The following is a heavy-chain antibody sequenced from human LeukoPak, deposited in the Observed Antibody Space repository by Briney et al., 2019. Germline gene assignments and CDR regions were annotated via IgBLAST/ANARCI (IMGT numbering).Heavy chain of an antibody. CDR1: GFTFSAYS. CDR3: AKCSGGNCYQSDDH. J-gene: IGHJ5*02. V-gene: IGHV3-21*01. CDR2: ISSGSRYI. D-gene: IGHD2-15*01. Sequence: GGSLRLSCAASGFTFSAYSMNWVRQAPRKGLEWVSSISSGSRYIYYADSVKGRFAISRDNAKDSLYLQMNSLRAEDTAVYYCAKCSGGNCYQSDDHWGQGTLVTVSP.